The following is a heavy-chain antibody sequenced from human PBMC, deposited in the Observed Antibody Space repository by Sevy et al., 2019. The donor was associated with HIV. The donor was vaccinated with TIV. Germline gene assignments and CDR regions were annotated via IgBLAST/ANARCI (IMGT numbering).Heavy chain of an antibody. J-gene: IGHJ3*02. CDR3: ARLSVYYYDSSGYYTTGHAFDI. CDR2: IYSGDST. D-gene: IGHD3-22*01. V-gene: IGHV3-53*01. CDR1: GFSVSNSY. Sequence: GGSLRLSCAASGFSVSNSYMSWVRQAPGKGLQWVSVIYSGDSTYYTDSVKGRFTISRENSKNTLYLPMNSLRAEDTDVYYCARLSVYYYDSSGYYTTGHAFDIWGQGTMVTVSS.